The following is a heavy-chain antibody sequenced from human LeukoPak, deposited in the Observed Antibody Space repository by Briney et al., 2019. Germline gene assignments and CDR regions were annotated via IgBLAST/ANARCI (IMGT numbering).Heavy chain of an antibody. CDR2: IGTAGDT. V-gene: IGHV3-13*01. J-gene: IGHJ4*02. D-gene: IGHD6-13*01. CDR1: GFTFSSYD. Sequence: GGSLRLSCAASGFTFSSYDMHWVRQATGKGLEWVSAIGTAGDTYYPGSVKGRFTISRENAKNSLYLQMNSLRAGDTAVYYCARADIAAAYDYWGQGTLVTVSS. CDR3: ARADIAAAYDY.